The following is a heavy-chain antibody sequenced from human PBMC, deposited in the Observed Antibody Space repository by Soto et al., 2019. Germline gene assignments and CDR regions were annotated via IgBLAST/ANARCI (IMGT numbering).Heavy chain of an antibody. Sequence: ASVKVSCKASGYTFTSYDINWVRQATGQGLEWMGWMNPNSGNTGYAQKFQGRVTMTRDTSTSTAYMELSSLRSEDTAVYYCATVWSATGFGYWGQGTLVTVSS. V-gene: IGHV1-8*01. J-gene: IGHJ4*02. CDR3: ATVWSATGFGY. D-gene: IGHD6-13*01. CDR1: GYTFTSYD. CDR2: MNPNSGNT.